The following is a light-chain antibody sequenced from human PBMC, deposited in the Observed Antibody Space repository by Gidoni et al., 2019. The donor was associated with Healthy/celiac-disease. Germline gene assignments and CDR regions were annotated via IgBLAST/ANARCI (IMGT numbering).Light chain of an antibody. Sequence: DIVMTQSPDSLAVSLGDRATINCKSSQSVLYSSNNKNYLAWYQQKPGQLPKLLIYWASTRESGVPDRFSGSGSGTDFTLTISSLQAEDVAVYYCQQYYSTPLTFGGGTKVEIK. CDR3: QQYYSTPLT. V-gene: IGKV4-1*01. CDR1: QSVLYSSNNKNY. CDR2: WAS. J-gene: IGKJ4*01.